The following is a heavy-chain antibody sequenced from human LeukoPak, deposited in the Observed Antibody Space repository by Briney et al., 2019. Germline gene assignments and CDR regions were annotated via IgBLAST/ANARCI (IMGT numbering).Heavy chain of an antibody. CDR2: IWCDGSNK. Sequence: GGSLRLSCAASGFPFSDYVMSWVRQAPGKGLEWVAVIWCDGSNKYYADSVKGRFTISRDNSKNTLYLQMNSLRAEDTAVYYCARESLNYYDSSGYTDYWGQGTLVTVSS. D-gene: IGHD3-22*01. CDR1: GFPFSDYV. CDR3: ARESLNYYDSSGYTDY. V-gene: IGHV3-33*08. J-gene: IGHJ4*02.